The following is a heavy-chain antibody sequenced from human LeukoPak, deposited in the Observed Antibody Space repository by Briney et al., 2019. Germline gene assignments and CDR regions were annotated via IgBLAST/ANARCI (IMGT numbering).Heavy chain of an antibody. Sequence: PSETLSLTCAVSGASVSSHYWTWIRQSPGRGLEWIGHIYHSGTTKYNPSLKSRVTISVDTPKNQFSLKLSSVTAADTAVYYCARGAPGGNDYGDYWGQGTLVTVSS. J-gene: IGHJ4*02. CDR3: ARGAPGGNDYGDY. CDR1: GASVSSHY. V-gene: IGHV4-59*02. CDR2: IYHSGTT.